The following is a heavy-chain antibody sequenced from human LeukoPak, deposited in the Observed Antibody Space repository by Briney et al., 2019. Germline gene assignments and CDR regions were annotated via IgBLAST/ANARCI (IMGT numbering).Heavy chain of an antibody. CDR3: ARDQEAFDY. CDR1: GYSFTSNY. CDR2: IYPRDSST. J-gene: IGHJ4*02. Sequence: ASVKVSCKASGYSFTSNYIHWVRQAPGQGLEWMGMIYPRDSSTSYAQKFQGRVTVTRDTSTSTVHMELSGLRSEDTAVYYCARDQEAFDYWGQGTLVTVSS. V-gene: IGHV1-46*01.